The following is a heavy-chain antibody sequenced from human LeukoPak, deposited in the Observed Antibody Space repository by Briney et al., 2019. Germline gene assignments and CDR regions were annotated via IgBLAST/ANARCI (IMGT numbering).Heavy chain of an antibody. V-gene: IGHV4-4*07. CDR2: IYTSGST. Sequence: PSETLSLTCTVSGGSISSYYWSWIRQPAGKGLEWIGRIYTSGSTNYNPSLKSRVTMSVDTSKNQFSLKLSSVTAADTAVYYCARGPIAWGSHGWFDPWGQGTLVTVSS. CDR1: GGSISSYY. CDR3: ARGPIAWGSHGWFDP. D-gene: IGHD7-27*01. J-gene: IGHJ5*02.